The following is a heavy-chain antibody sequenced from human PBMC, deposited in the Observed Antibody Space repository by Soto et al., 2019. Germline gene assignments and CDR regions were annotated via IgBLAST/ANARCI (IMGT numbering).Heavy chain of an antibody. CDR2: ISYDGSNK. V-gene: IGHV3-30-3*01. J-gene: IGHJ4*02. D-gene: IGHD3-22*01. CDR3: ARDFGAGGSSSGLVDY. CDR1: GVTYYTYG. Sequence: GGALRLSCEACGVTYYTYGRQWVRPAKDKGLEWVAVISYDGSNKYYADSVKGRFTISRDNSKSTLYLQMNSLRAEDTAVYYCARDFGAGGSSSGLVDYWGQGTLVTVSS.